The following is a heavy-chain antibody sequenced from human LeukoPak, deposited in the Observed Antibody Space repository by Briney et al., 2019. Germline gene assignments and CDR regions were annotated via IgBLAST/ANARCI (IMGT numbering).Heavy chain of an antibody. J-gene: IGHJ6*02. CDR2: IRSKAYGGTT. D-gene: IGHD2-2*01. Sequence: GGSLRLSCTASGFTFGDYAMSWFRQAPGKELEWVGFIRSKAYGGTTEYAASVKGRFTISRDDSKSIAYLQMNSLKTEDTAVYYCTSNNLGPVGYCSSTSCYVCEEDYYYGMDVWGQGTTVTVSS. CDR1: GFTFGDYA. CDR3: TSNNLGPVGYCSSTSCYVCEEDYYYGMDV. V-gene: IGHV3-49*03.